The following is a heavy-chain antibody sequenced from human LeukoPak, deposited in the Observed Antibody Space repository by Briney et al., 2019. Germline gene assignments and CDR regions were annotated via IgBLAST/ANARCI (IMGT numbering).Heavy chain of an antibody. D-gene: IGHD4/OR15-4a*01. Sequence: PVGSLRLSPAPSLFCLISYETNSVRQTPRKGVERVSYISSASKTIVYANSVKGRFSISRDNATNSLYLQMNRLRSEHTAVYYFAEEDNYGADGAAFDVWGRGTMVTVSS. V-gene: IGHV3-48*03. CDR1: LFCLISYE. CDR2: ISSASKTI. J-gene: IGHJ3*01. CDR3: AEEDNYGADGAAFDV.